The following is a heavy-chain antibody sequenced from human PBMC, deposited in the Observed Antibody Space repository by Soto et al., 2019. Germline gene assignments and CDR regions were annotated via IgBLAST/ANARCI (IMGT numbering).Heavy chain of an antibody. Sequence: SETLSLTCTVSGGSISSSSYYWGWIRQPPGKGLEWIGSIYYSGSTYYNPSLKSRVTISVDTSKNQFSLKLSSVTAADTAVYYCARHDSGSALNYYYYYMDVWGKGTTVTVSS. V-gene: IGHV4-39*01. J-gene: IGHJ6*03. CDR1: GGSISSSSYY. D-gene: IGHD3-10*01. CDR3: ARHDSGSALNYYYYYMDV. CDR2: IYYSGST.